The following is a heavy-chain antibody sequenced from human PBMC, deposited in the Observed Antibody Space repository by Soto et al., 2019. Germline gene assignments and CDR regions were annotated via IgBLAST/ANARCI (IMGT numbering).Heavy chain of an antibody. CDR1: GGSISSGGYY. J-gene: IGHJ4*02. CDR3: ARGRKWLLGRGFDY. D-gene: IGHD3-22*01. Sequence: QLQLQESGPGLVKPSQTLSLTCTVSGGSISSGGYYWSWIRQHPGKGLEWIGYIYYSGSTYYNPSLKSRVTISVDTSKNHCSLKLSSVTAADTAVYYCARGRKWLLGRGFDYWGQGTLVTVSS. V-gene: IGHV4-31*03. CDR2: IYYSGST.